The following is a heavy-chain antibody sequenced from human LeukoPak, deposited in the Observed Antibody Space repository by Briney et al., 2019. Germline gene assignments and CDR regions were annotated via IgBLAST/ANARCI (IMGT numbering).Heavy chain of an antibody. CDR2: ICYSGST. Sequence: SETLSLTCTVSGGSISIYYWSWIRQPPGKGLEWIGYICYSGSTNYNPSLKSRITISVDTSKNQFSLKLSSVTAADTAVYYCARGWHYGSGSYQFDYWGQGTLVTVSS. J-gene: IGHJ4*02. V-gene: IGHV4-59*01. CDR1: GGSISIYY. CDR3: ARGWHYGSGSYQFDY. D-gene: IGHD3-10*01.